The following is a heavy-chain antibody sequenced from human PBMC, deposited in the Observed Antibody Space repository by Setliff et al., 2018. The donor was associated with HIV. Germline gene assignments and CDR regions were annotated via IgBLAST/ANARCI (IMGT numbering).Heavy chain of an antibody. CDR1: GYTFTDYY. D-gene: IGHD3-22*01. J-gene: IGHJ4*02. CDR2: VDPEDGET. CDR3: TTPLDSIGYFGSDYFDY. V-gene: IGHV1-69-2*01. Sequence: ASVKVSCEASGYTFTDYYIHWVQQAPGKGLEWMGRVDPEDGETTYAEKFQGRITITADTSTDTAYLELSSLRSEDSAFYYCTTPLDSIGYFGSDYFDYWGQGALVTVSS.